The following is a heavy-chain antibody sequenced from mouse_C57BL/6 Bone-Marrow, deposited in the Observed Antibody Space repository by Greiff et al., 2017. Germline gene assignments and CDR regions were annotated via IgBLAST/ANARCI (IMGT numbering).Heavy chain of an antibody. CDR1: GFNIKDDY. J-gene: IGHJ2*01. D-gene: IGHD2-3*01. CDR3: SSFDGNYFDF. CDR2: IDPEIGDT. V-gene: IGHV14-4*01. Sequence: VQLQQSGAELVRPGASVKLSCTASGFNIKDDYIHWVKRRPEQCLDWIGWIDPEIGDTEYASKFQGKAIITSDTSSNTAYLQLSSLTSEDTAVYYCSSFDGNYFDFWGQGTPLTVAS.